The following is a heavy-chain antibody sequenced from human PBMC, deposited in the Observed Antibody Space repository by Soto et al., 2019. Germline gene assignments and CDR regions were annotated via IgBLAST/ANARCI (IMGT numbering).Heavy chain of an antibody. Sequence: GGSLRLSCAASGFTFSSYAMHWVRQAPGKGLEWVAVISYDGSNKYYADSVKGRFTISRDNSKNTLYLQMNSLRAEDTAVYYCATVPVYDSSGYYDDDPFDDWGQGTLVTVSS. J-gene: IGHJ4*02. CDR1: GFTFSSYA. D-gene: IGHD3-22*01. CDR3: ATVPVYDSSGYYDDDPFDD. V-gene: IGHV3-30-3*01. CDR2: ISYDGSNK.